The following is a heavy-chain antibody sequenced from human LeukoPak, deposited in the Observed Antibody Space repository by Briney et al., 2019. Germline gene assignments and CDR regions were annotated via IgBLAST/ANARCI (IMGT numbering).Heavy chain of an antibody. V-gene: IGHV3-30*04. J-gene: IGHJ4*02. CDR1: TFTFSTYA. D-gene: IGHD6-13*01. Sequence: AGSLCLSAAASTFTFSTYAMHWVRQGPGNGREWVANISYDGSHKYYADSVKGRFTISRDNSKNTLYLYMNTLRAEDTAVYFCARGLSGYPEYWGQGTLVTVSS. CDR3: ARGLSGYPEY. CDR2: ISYDGSHK.